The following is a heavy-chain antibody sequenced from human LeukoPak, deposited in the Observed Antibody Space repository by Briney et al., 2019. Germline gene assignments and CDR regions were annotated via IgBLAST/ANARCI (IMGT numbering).Heavy chain of an antibody. CDR1: GGSISSYY. D-gene: IGHD5-18*01. V-gene: IGHV4-59*01. J-gene: IGHJ3*02. Sequence: SETLSLTCTVSGGSISSYYWSWIRQPPGKGLEWIGYIYYSGSTNYNPSLKSRATISVDTSKNQFSLNLSSLTAADTAVYYCARSGYSYGADAFDIWGQGTMVTVSS. CDR3: ARSGYSYGADAFDI. CDR2: IYYSGST.